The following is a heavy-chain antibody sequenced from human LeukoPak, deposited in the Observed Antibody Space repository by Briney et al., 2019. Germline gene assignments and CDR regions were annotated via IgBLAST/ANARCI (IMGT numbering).Heavy chain of an antibody. V-gene: IGHV4-59*01. D-gene: IGHD4-17*01. Sequence: AETLSLTCTVSGGSMSSYYWNWIRQPPGKGLEWMGYIYYSGSTNYNPSLKSRVTMSVDTSKNQFSLKLSSVTAADTAVYYCARDLGADYGDYVFDPWGQGTLVIVSS. CDR1: GGSMSSYY. CDR3: ARDLGADYGDYVFDP. J-gene: IGHJ5*02. CDR2: IYYSGST.